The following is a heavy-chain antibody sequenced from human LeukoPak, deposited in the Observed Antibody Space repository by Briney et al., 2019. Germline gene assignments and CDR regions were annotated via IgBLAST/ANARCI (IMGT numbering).Heavy chain of an antibody. J-gene: IGHJ4*02. V-gene: IGHV1-46*01. D-gene: IGHD5-18*01. CDR2: INPSGGST. CDR1: GYTFTSYY. CDR3: ARDRTRGYSYGPEVIPPYFDY. Sequence: ASVKVSCKASGYTFTSYYMHWVRQAPGQGLEWMGIINPSGGSTSYAQKFQGRVTMTRDTSTSTVYMELSSLRSEDTAVYYCARDRTRGYSYGPEVIPPYFDYWGQGTLVTVSS.